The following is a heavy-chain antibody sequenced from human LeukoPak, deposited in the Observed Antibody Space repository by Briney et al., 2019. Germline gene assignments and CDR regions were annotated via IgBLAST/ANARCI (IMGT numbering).Heavy chain of an antibody. V-gene: IGHV3-23*01. CDR3: AVREADY. CDR2: ISGSGGST. CDR1: GFTFSSYW. D-gene: IGHD1-26*01. J-gene: IGHJ4*02. Sequence: PSGGSLRLSCAASGFTFSSYWMSWVRQAPGKGLEWVSGISGSGGSTYYADSVKGRFTISTDNSKNTLYLQMNSLRAEDTAIYYCAVREADYWGQGTLVTVSS.